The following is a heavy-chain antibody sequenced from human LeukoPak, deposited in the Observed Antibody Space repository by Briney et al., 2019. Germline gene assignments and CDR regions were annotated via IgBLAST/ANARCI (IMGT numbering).Heavy chain of an antibody. CDR1: GYTFTGYY. V-gene: IGHV1-2*02. CDR2: INPNSGGT. J-gene: IGHJ4*02. CDR3: ARDHYNQNYYGSGSYYNGDY. D-gene: IGHD3-10*01. Sequence: ASVKVSCKASGYTFTGYYMHWVRQAPGQGLEWMGWINPNSGGTNYAQKFQGRVTMTRDTSISTAYMELSRLRSDDTAVYYCARDHYNQNYYGSGSYYNGDYWGQETLVTVSS.